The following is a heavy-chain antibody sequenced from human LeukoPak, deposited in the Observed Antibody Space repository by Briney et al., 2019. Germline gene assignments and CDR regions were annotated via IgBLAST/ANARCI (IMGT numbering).Heavy chain of an antibody. D-gene: IGHD1-26*01. CDR3: ARGSPGAYYFDY. V-gene: IGHV4-34*01. CDR1: GGSFSGYD. Sequence: SETLSLTCAVYGGSFSGYDWSWIRQPPGKGLEWIGEINHSASTNYNPSLKSRVTISVDTSKNQFSLKLSSVTAADTAVYYCARGSPGAYYFDYWGQGTLVTVSS. CDR2: INHSAST. J-gene: IGHJ4*02.